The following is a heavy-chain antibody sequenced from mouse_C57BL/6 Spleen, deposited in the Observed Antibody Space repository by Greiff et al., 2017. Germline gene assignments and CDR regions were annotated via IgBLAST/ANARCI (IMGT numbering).Heavy chain of an antibody. CDR1: GYTFTDYY. V-gene: IGHV1-26*01. CDR2: INPNNGGT. Sequence: EVQLQQSGPELVKPGASVKISCKASGYTFTDYYMNWVKQSHGKSLEWIGDINPNNGGTRYNQKFKGKATLTVDKSSSTAYMELRSLTSEDSAVYYCARGKQGFDYWGQGTTLTVSS. J-gene: IGHJ2*01. CDR3: ARGKQGFDY.